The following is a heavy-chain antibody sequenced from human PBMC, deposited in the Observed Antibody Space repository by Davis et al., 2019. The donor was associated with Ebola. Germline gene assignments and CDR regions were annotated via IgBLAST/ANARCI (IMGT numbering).Heavy chain of an antibody. CDR2: ISAYNGNT. Sequence: ASVKVSCKASGYTFTSYGISWVRQAPGQGLEWMGWISAYNGNTNYAQKFQGRVTMTRDTSTSTVYMELSSLRSEDTAVYYCARARYCSSTSCFPFDYWGQGTLVTVSS. V-gene: IGHV1-18*01. CDR3: ARARYCSSTSCFPFDY. CDR1: GYTFTSYG. J-gene: IGHJ4*02. D-gene: IGHD2-2*01.